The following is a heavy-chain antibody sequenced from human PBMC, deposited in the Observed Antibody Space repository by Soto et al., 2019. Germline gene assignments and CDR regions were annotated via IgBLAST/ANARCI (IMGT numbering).Heavy chain of an antibody. D-gene: IGHD6-13*01. CDR1: GFTFSRYA. J-gene: IGHJ4*02. Sequence: PRGSMIVSCAASGFTFSRYAMSWFRQAPGKGLEWVSAISGHGGNTYYADFVKGRFSISRDNSESTLYLQMNSLRAEDTAVYYCAKDVVSFIAPGPKYSEDRGQGVLRTVS. CDR3: AKDVVSFIAPGPKYSED. CDR2: ISGHGGNT. V-gene: IGHV3-23*01.